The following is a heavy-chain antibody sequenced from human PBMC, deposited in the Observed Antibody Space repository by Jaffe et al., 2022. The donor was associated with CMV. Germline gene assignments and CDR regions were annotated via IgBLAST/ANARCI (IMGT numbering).Heavy chain of an antibody. J-gene: IGHJ4*02. V-gene: IGHV3-23*01. Sequence: EVQLLESGGGLVQPGGSLRLSCAASGFTFSKYSMNWVRQAPGKGLEWLSIIWGDASTTYYAESVKGRFTISRDNYKNILFLQMNSLRAEDTATYYCAKDVKPDSRFDVDYWGQGTLVTVSS. CDR1: GFTFSKYS. D-gene: IGHD4-4*01. CDR2: IWGDASTT. CDR3: AKDVKPDSRFDVDY.